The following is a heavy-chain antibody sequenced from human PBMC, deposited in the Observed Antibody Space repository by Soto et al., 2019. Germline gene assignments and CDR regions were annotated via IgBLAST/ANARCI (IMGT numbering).Heavy chain of an antibody. CDR3: AKILVSEDGGSYFDY. CDR2: MSGSGGRT. J-gene: IGHJ4*02. Sequence: GGSLRLSCAASGFTFSRHAMSWVRQAPGKGVEWVSAMSGSGGRTYYADSVKGRFTISRDNSKNTLYLQMNSLRAEDTAVYYCAKILVSEDGGSYFDYWGQGTLVTVSS. CDR1: GFTFSRHA. V-gene: IGHV3-23*01. D-gene: IGHD2-15*01.